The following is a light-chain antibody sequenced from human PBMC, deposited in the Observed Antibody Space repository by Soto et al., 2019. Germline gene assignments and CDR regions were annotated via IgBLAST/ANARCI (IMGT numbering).Light chain of an antibody. CDR3: QHYNSYSEA. CDR1: QTISSW. CDR2: TAS. J-gene: IGKJ1*01. V-gene: IGKV1-5*03. Sequence: DIQMTQSPSTLSASVGDRVTITCRASQTISSWLAWYQQKPGKAPKLLIYTASTLQSGVPSRFSGSGSGTEFTLTISSLQPDDFATYYCQHYNSYSEAFGQGTKVDI.